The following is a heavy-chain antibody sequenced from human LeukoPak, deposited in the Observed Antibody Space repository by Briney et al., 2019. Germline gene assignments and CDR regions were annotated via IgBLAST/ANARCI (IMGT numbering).Heavy chain of an antibody. V-gene: IGHV3-53*01. D-gene: IGHD4-17*01. J-gene: IGHJ2*01. CDR1: GFTVSGNY. Sequence: GGSLRLSCAASGFTVSGNYMSWVRQAPGKGLEWVSVIYAGGTTYYADFVNGRFTISRDISKNTLYLQMNSLRAEDTAVYYCAREKGHDYGDYDWYLDLWGRGTLVTVSS. CDR3: AREKGHDYGDYDWYLDL. CDR2: IYAGGTT.